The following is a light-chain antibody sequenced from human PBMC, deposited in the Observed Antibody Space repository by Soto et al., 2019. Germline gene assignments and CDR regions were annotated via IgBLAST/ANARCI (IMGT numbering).Light chain of an antibody. CDR2: SGN. V-gene: IGLV1-44*01. Sequence: QSVLTQPPSASGTPGQRVTISWSGSSSNIGRNTVNWYQQLPGTAPKLLIYSGNQRPSGVPDRFSGSKSGTSASLASSGLQSDDEADYYCAAWDARLNGVVFGGGTKLTVL. J-gene: IGLJ2*01. CDR1: SSNIGRNT. CDR3: AAWDARLNGVV.